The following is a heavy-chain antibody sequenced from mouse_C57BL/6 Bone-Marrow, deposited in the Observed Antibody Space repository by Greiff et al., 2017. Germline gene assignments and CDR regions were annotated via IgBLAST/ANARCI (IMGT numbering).Heavy chain of an antibody. V-gene: IGHV5-4*03. CDR3: ARYDGYFYAMDY. CDR1: GFTFSSYA. CDR2: ISDGGSYT. J-gene: IGHJ4*01. Sequence: EVKLMESGGGLVKPGGSLKLSCAASGFTFSSYAMSWVRHTPEKRLEWVATISDGGSYTYYPDNVKGRFTISRDNAKNNLYLQMSHLKSEDTAMYYCARYDGYFYAMDYWGQGTSVTVSS. D-gene: IGHD2-3*01.